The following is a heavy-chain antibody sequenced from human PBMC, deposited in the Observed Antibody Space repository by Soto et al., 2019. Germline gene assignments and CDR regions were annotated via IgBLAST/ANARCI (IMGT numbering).Heavy chain of an antibody. CDR3: AKSNSGSGITGTWRYGMDV. D-gene: IGHD1-7*01. Sequence: GGSLRLSCAASGFTFSSYSISWVRQAPGKGLEWVSAISGSGGSTYYADSVKGRFTNSRDNSKYTLYLQMNSLRAEDTAVYYCAKSNSGSGITGTWRYGMDVWGQGTTVTVSS. V-gene: IGHV3-23*01. CDR2: ISGSGGST. CDR1: GFTFSSYS. J-gene: IGHJ6*02.